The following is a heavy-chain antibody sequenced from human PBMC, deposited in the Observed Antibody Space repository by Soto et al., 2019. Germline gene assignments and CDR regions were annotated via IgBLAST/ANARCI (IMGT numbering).Heavy chain of an antibody. CDR1: GLTFSSYG. CDR3: AKDPRLIRLLEWLGYFDY. CDR2: ISYDGSNK. Sequence: QVQLVESGGGVVQPGRSLRLSCAASGLTFSSYGMHWVSQAPGKGLEWVAVISYDGSNKYYAEPVKGRFTISRDNSKNSLYLQMNSLRAEDTAVYYCAKDPRLIRLLEWLGYFDYLGQGTLVTVSS. D-gene: IGHD3-3*01. V-gene: IGHV3-30*18. J-gene: IGHJ4*02.